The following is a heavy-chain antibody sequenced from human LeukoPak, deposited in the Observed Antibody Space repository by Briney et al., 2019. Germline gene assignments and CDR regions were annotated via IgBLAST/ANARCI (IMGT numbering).Heavy chain of an antibody. CDR2: ISGSGGNT. J-gene: IGHJ5*02. V-gene: IGHV3-23*01. D-gene: IGHD1-26*01. CDR3: TKDFEGSFDP. CDR1: GFTFSTYA. Sequence: GGSLRLSCEASGFTFSTYAMSWVRQAPGKGLEWVSSISGSGGNTDYADSMKGRFTISRDIFKNTLYLQMNSLRAEDTAVYYCTKDFEGSFDPWGQGTLVTVSS.